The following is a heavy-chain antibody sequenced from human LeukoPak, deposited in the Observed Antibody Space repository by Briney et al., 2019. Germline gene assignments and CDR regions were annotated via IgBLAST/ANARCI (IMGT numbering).Heavy chain of an antibody. D-gene: IGHD3-10*01. Sequence: GGSLRLSCAASGFTFSSYGMHWVRQAPGKGLEWVAFIRYDGSNKYYADSVKGRFTISRDNSKNTLYLQMNSLRAGDTAVYYCARGAYGSGSYYLDYWGQGTLVTVSS. CDR2: IRYDGSNK. CDR1: GFTFSSYG. J-gene: IGHJ4*02. CDR3: ARGAYGSGSYYLDY. V-gene: IGHV3-30*02.